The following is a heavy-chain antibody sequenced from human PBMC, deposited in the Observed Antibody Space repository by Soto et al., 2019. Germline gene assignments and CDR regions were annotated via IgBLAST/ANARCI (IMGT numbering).Heavy chain of an antibody. Sequence: SETLSLTCTVSGGSISSGGYYWSWIRQHPGKGLEWIGYIYYSGSTYYNPSLKSRVTISVDTSKNQFSLKLSSVTAADTAVYYCARVGGDILTGYRPKNYYYYMDVWGKGTTVTVSS. J-gene: IGHJ6*03. CDR2: IYYSGST. CDR3: ARVGGDILTGYRPKNYYYYMDV. D-gene: IGHD3-9*01. CDR1: GGSISSGGYY. V-gene: IGHV4-31*03.